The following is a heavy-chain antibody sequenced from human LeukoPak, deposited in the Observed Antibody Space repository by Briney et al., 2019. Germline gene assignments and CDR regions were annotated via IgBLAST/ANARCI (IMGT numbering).Heavy chain of an antibody. D-gene: IGHD5-18*01. CDR2: LNPNSGGT. CDR1: GYTFTDSY. Sequence: ASVKVSCKASGYTFTDSYMHWVRQAPGQGLEWMGWLNPNSGGTNYAQKFQGRVTMTMDTSISTAYMELSRLRSDDTAVYYCARELGPKYSYGPGFDYWGQGTLVIVSS. CDR3: ARELGPKYSYGPGFDY. V-gene: IGHV1-2*02. J-gene: IGHJ4*02.